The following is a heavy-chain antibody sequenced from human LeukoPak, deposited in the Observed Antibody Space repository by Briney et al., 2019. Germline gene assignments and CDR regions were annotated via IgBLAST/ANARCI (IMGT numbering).Heavy chain of an antibody. D-gene: IGHD6-13*01. CDR2: IYSGGST. Sequence: PGGSLRLSCAASGFTVSSNYMSWVRQAPGKGLEWVSVIYSGGSTYYADSVKGRFTISRDNSKNTLYLQMNSLRAEDTAVYYCARDSGSSWYFYYYYYGMDVWGQGTTVTVSS. V-gene: IGHV3-53*01. CDR1: GFTVSSNY. CDR3: ARDSGSSWYFYYYYYGMDV. J-gene: IGHJ6*02.